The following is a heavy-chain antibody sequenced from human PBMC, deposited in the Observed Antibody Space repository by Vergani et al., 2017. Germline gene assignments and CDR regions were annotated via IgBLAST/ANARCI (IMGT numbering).Heavy chain of an antibody. D-gene: IGHD6-13*01. Sequence: EVHLLESGGGQVEAGGSLRLSCAASGFTFSSYTMNWVRQAPGKGLEWVSSISSSSTYIYYADSVKGRFTISRDNAKNSLYLQMNSLRAEDMALYYCAKDSLGIAATGTGFDYWGQGTLVTVSS. CDR2: ISSSSTYI. CDR3: AKDSLGIAATGTGFDY. CDR1: GFTFSSYT. V-gene: IGHV3-21*04. J-gene: IGHJ4*02.